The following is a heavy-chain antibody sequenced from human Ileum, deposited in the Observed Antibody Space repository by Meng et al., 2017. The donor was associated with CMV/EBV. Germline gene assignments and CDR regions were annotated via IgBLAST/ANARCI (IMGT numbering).Heavy chain of an antibody. Sequence: SCKASVGTFSSYAISWVRQAPGQGLEWMGGIIPIFGTANYAQKFQGRVTITTDESTSTAYMELSSLRSEDTAVYYCARSSDFGVVFDYWGQGTLVTVSS. CDR3: ARSSDFGVVFDY. CDR1: VGTFSSYA. CDR2: IIPIFGTA. V-gene: IGHV1-69*05. D-gene: IGHD3-3*01. J-gene: IGHJ4*02.